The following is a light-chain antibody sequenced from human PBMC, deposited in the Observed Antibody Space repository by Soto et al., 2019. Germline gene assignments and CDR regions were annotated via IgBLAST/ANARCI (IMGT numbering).Light chain of an antibody. J-gene: IGKJ2*01. CDR3: QQYNSYPYT. V-gene: IGKV1-5*03. CDR2: RAS. Sequence: DIQMTQSPSTLSASVGDRVTITCRASQSISSWLAWYQQKPGKAPKLLIYRASCLESGVPSRFSGSGSGTEFNLTISSLQPDDFATYHCQQYNSYPYTFGQGTKLDIK. CDR1: QSISSW.